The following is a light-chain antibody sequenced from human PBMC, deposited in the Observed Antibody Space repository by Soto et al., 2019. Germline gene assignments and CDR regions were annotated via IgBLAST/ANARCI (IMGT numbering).Light chain of an antibody. V-gene: IGLV2-11*01. Sequence: QSALTQSRSGSGSPGQSVTISCTGTSSDVGGYNFVSWFQQYPGKAPKLIIYDVTRRPSGVPDRFSGSKSGSTASLTISGLQTDDEADYYCCSYAGGYTHVFGTGNKLTVL. CDR2: DVT. CDR1: SSDVGGYNF. J-gene: IGLJ1*01. CDR3: CSYAGGYTHV.